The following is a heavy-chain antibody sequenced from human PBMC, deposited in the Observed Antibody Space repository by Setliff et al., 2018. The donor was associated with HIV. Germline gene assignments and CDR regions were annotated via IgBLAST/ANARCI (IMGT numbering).Heavy chain of an antibody. Sequence: GGSLRLSCAASGFTFSSYSMNWVRQAPGKGLEWVSFISSSSSRYTNYADSVKGRFTISRDNAKNSLYLQMNSLRAEDTAVYYCARDSSTKEMATIWVNFDYWGQGTLVTVSS. J-gene: IGHJ4*02. CDR1: GFTFSSYS. CDR3: ARDSSTKEMATIWVNFDY. D-gene: IGHD5-12*01. V-gene: IGHV3-21*05. CDR2: ISSSSSRYT.